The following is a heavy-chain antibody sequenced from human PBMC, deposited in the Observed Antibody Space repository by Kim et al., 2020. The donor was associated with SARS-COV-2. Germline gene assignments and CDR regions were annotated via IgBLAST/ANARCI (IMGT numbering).Heavy chain of an antibody. J-gene: IGHJ5*02. D-gene: IGHD6-19*01. Sequence: GGSLRLSCAASGFTFSSYGMHWVRQAPGKGLEWVAVISYDGSNKYYADSVKGRFTISRDNSKNTLYLQMNSLRAEDTAVYYCAKGGQGLVRWDWFDPWG. CDR1: GFTFSSYG. CDR2: ISYDGSNK. CDR3: AKGGQGLVRWDWFDP. V-gene: IGHV3-30*18.